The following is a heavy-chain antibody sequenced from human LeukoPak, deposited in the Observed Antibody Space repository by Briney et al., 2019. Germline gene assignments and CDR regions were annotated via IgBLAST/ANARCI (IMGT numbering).Heavy chain of an antibody. CDR2: INPITGST. D-gene: IGHD2-8*01. V-gene: IGHV1-46*01. Sequence: ASVKVSCKASGYTFTSHSIHWVRQAPGEGLEWMGIINPITGSTNYAQKFQGTVTMTRDTSTSTVYMELSSLRSEDTAVYYCARVSNTQGIDYWGQGTLVAVSS. CDR1: GYTFTSHS. CDR3: ARVSNTQGIDY. J-gene: IGHJ4*02.